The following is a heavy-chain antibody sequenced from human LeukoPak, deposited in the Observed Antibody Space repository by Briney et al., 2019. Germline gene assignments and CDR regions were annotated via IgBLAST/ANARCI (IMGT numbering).Heavy chain of an antibody. CDR1: GFTFSSYA. CDR2: ISGSGDNT. Sequence: GGSLRLSCAASGFTFSSYAMSWVRQAPGKGLEWVSGISGSGDNTYHADSVKGRFTISRDNSKNTLYLQMNSLRAEDTAVYYCAKGRGVTVTTSFDYWGQGTLVTVSS. CDR3: AKGRGVTVTTSFDY. J-gene: IGHJ4*02. V-gene: IGHV3-23*01. D-gene: IGHD4-17*01.